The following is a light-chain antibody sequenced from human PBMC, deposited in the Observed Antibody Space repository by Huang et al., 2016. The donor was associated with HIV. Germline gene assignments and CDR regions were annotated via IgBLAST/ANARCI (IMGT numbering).Light chain of an antibody. CDR1: QSVSSN. CDR3: QQYNNWPL. CDR2: GAS. J-gene: IGKJ4*01. Sequence: EIVMTQSPDTLSVSPGERVTLSCRASQSVSSNLAWYQQKPGQAPRLLIFGASTRATGIPARFTGSGSVTEFTLTISSLQSEDFAVYYCQQYNNWPLFGGGTKVEIK. V-gene: IGKV3-15*01.